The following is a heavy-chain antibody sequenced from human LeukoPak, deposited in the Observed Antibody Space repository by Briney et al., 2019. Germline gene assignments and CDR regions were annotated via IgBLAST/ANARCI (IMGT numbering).Heavy chain of an antibody. CDR3: ARAEVALGYCSGGSCHWYYFDY. CDR2: IKQDGTEK. V-gene: IGHV3-7*01. J-gene: IGHJ4*02. CDR1: GLTFRSYW. D-gene: IGHD2-15*01. Sequence: GGSLRLSCAASGLTFRSYWMTWVRQAPGKGLEWVANIKQDGTEKYYVDSVKGRFTISRDNAKNSVYLQMNSLRAEDTAVYYCARAEVALGYCSGGSCHWYYFDYWGQGTLVSVSS.